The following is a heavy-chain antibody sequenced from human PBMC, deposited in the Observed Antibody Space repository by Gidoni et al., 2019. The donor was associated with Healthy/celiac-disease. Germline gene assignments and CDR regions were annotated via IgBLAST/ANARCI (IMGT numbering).Heavy chain of an antibody. CDR2: IYYSGST. D-gene: IGHD3-16*01. Sequence: QLQLQESGPGLVKPSETLSLTCTVSGGSISSSRYYWGWIRQPPGKGLEWIGSIYYSGSTYYNPSLKSRVTISVDTSKNQFSLKLSSVTAADTAVYYCARDRLTFGGVPYYFDYWGQGTLVTVSS. V-gene: IGHV4-39*07. CDR1: GGSISSSRYY. J-gene: IGHJ4*02. CDR3: ARDRLTFGGVPYYFDY.